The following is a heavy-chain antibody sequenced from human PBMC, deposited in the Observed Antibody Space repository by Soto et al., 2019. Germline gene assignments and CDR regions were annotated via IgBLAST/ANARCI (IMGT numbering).Heavy chain of an antibody. J-gene: IGHJ4*02. Sequence: GGSLRLSCAASGFTFSNAWMSWVRQAPGKGLEWVGRIKSKTDGGTTDYAAPVKGRFTISRDDSKNTLYLQMNSLKTEDTAVHYCTTVVTTGERRVGSDYWGQGTLVTVSS. D-gene: IGHD7-27*01. V-gene: IGHV3-15*01. CDR3: TTVVTTGERRVGSDY. CDR2: IKSKTDGGTT. CDR1: GFTFSNAW.